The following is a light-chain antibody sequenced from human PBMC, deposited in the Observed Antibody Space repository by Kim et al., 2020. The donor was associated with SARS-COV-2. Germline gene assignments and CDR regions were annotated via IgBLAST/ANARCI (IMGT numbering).Light chain of an antibody. V-gene: IGLV1-47*01. J-gene: IGLJ2*01. CDR2: RNN. Sequence: GQRVTSSCSGSSSNIGSNYVSWYQQLPGTAPKLLIYRNNQRPSGVPDRLSGSKSGTSASLAISGLRSEDEADYYCAAWDDSLSGVVFGGGTQLTVL. CDR1: SSNIGSNY. CDR3: AAWDDSLSGVV.